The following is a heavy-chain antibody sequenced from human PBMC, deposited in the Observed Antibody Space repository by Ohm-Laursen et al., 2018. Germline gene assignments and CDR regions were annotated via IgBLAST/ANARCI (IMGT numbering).Heavy chain of an antibody. D-gene: IGHD5-18*01. Sequence: SQTLSLTWAVYGGSFSGYYWSWIRQPPGKGLEWIGEINHSGSTNYNPSLESRVTISVDTTKNQFLLKMSSVTAADTAVYYWSKGQRATRGYGYGRGRDYWGQGILVTVSS. J-gene: IGHJ4*02. V-gene: IGHV4-34*01. CDR1: GGSFSGYY. CDR2: INHSGST. CDR3: SKGQRATRGYGYGRGRDY.